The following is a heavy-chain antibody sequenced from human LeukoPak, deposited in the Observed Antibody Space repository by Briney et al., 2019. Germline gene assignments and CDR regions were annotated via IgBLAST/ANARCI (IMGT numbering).Heavy chain of an antibody. V-gene: IGHV3-74*01. CDR3: ARDLFWDSSGYFGWYWYFDL. CDR2: SNSDGSST. CDR1: GLTFSSYW. J-gene: IGHJ2*01. D-gene: IGHD3-22*01. Sequence: GGSLRLSCAASGLTFSSYWMHWVRQAPGKGLVWVSRSNSDGSSTSYADSVKGRFTISRDNAKNTLYLQMNSLRAEDTAVYYCARDLFWDSSGYFGWYWYFDLWGRGTLVTVSS.